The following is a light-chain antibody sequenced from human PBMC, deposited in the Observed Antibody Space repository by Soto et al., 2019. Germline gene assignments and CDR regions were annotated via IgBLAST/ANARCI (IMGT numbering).Light chain of an antibody. CDR1: QSISSY. J-gene: IGKJ5*01. CDR2: AAS. Sequence: DIQMTQSPSSLSASVGHRVTITCRASQSISSYLNWYQQKPGKAPKLLIYAASSLHSGVPSRFSGSGSGTDFTLTISSLQAEDVAVYYCQQYYSTPSITFGQGTRLEI. CDR3: QQYYSTPSIT. V-gene: IGKV1-39*01.